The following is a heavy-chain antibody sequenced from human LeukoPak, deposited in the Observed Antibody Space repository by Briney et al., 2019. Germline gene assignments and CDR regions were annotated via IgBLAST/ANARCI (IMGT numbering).Heavy chain of an antibody. V-gene: IGHV4-4*07. CDR2: IYTSGST. J-gene: IGHJ6*03. CDR3: ARLRGQWLAPYYYYYMDV. D-gene: IGHD6-19*01. Sequence: SESLSLTCTVSGGSISSYYWSWIRQPVGKGLEWIGRIYTSGSTNYNPSLKSRVTMSVDTSKNQFSLKLSSVTAADTAVYYCARLRGQWLAPYYYYYMDVWGKGTTVTISS. CDR1: GGSISSYY.